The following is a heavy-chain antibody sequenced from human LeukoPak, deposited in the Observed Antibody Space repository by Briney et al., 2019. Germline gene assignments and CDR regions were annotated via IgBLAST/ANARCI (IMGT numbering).Heavy chain of an antibody. V-gene: IGHV1-18*01. J-gene: IGHJ6*03. CDR1: GYTFTSYG. Sequence: ASVKVSCKASGYTFTSYGISWVRQAPGQGLEWMGWISAYNGNTNYAQKFQGRVTITTDESTSTAYMELSSLRSEDTAVYYCARAHPNIVATIAGGYYYYYMDVWGKGTTVTVSS. CDR2: ISAYNGNT. D-gene: IGHD5-12*01. CDR3: ARAHPNIVATIAGGYYYYYMDV.